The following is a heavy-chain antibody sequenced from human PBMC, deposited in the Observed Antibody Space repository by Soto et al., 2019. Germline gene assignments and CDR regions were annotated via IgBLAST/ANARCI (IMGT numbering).Heavy chain of an antibody. CDR2: IIPIVTTP. D-gene: IGHD3-3*01. J-gene: IGHJ6*02. CDR3: ARVGCNFWSRYHYYGMDV. Sequence: QVRLVQSGAEVKKPGSSVKVSCEASGGTFSSYAVTWVRQAPGQGLEWMGGIIPIVTTPNYAQKFQGRLTISADKSTSPSYMELSSLRSEDTGVYYCARVGCNFWSRYHYYGMDVWGQGTTVIVSS. V-gene: IGHV1-69*06. CDR1: GGTFSSYA.